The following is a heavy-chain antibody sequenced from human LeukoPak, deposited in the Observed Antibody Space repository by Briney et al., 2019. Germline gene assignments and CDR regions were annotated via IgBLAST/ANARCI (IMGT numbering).Heavy chain of an antibody. CDR3: AKEKGASSNGWFYFDS. V-gene: IGHV3-33*03. D-gene: IGHD6-19*01. Sequence: GGSLTLSCAASGFPFSNYGMHWVRQAPGKGLEWVAVIYYAEDYKYYADSVQGRSSISRDDSANSLLLQMNSLTVEDTAVYYCAKEKGASSNGWFYFDSWGQGTLVTVSS. CDR2: IYYAEDYK. CDR1: GFPFSNYG. J-gene: IGHJ4*02.